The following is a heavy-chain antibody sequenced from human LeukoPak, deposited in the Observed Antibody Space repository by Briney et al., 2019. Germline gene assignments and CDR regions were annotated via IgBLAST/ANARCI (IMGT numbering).Heavy chain of an antibody. CDR2: MNPNSGNT. CDR3: AHGSRSYYYGSGSPGGYYYGMDV. Sequence: ASVKVSCKASGHTFTSHDIHWVRQATGQGLEWMGWMNPNSGNTDYAQKFQGRVTMTRNTSISTAYMELSSLRSEDTAIYYCAHGSRSYYYGSGSPGGYYYGMDVWGQGTTVTVSS. CDR1: GHTFTSHD. J-gene: IGHJ6*02. V-gene: IGHV1-8*01. D-gene: IGHD3-10*01.